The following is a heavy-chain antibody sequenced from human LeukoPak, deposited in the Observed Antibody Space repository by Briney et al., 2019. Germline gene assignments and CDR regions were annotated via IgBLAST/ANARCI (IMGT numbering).Heavy chain of an antibody. CDR3: AREPGYCSSTSCYSIYFDY. J-gene: IGHJ4*02. Sequence: PGGSLRLSCAASGFTFSSYWMHWVRQAPGKGLEWVSSISSSSSYIYYADSVKGRFTISRDNAKNSLYLQMNSLRAEDTAVYYCAREPGYCSSTSCYSIYFDYWGQGTLVTVSS. CDR1: GFTFSSYW. V-gene: IGHV3-21*01. CDR2: ISSSSSYI. D-gene: IGHD2-2*03.